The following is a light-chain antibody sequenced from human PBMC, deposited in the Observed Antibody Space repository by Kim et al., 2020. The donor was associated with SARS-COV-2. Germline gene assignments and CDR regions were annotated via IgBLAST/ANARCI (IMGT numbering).Light chain of an antibody. J-gene: IGKJ2*01. Sequence: DIQMTQSPSSLSASVGDRVTITCRASQTISSYLNWFQQKPGKAPKLLISAASSLQSGVPSRFSGSGSGTDFTLTISSLQPEDFAAYYCQQSYSTPYTFGQGTKLEI. V-gene: IGKV1-39*01. CDR3: QQSYSTPYT. CDR1: QTISSY. CDR2: AAS.